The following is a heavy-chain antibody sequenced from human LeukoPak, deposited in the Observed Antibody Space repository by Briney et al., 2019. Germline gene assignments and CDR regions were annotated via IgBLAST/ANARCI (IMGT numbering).Heavy chain of an antibody. J-gene: IGHJ3*02. D-gene: IGHD3-3*01. CDR2: IYYSGST. V-gene: IGHV4-39*01. CDR3: ARSPSYDFWRIDAFDI. CDR1: GGSISSSSYY. Sequence: PSETLSLTCTVSGGSISSSSYYWGWIRQPPGKGLEWIGSIYYSGSTYYNPSLKSRVTISVDTSKNQFSLKLSSVTAADTAVYYCARSPSYDFWRIDAFDIWGQGTMVTVSS.